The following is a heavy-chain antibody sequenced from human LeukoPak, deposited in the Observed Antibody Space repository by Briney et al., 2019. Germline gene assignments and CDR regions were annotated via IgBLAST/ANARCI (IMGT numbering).Heavy chain of an antibody. CDR1: EDTFTSYS. V-gene: IGHV1-46*01. J-gene: IGHJ5*02. CDR2: INPSGGST. CDR3: ARSPYYDRKYNWFDP. Sequence: ASVKVSCKASEDTFTSYSLHWVRQAPGQGFEWMGIINPSGGSTTYAQVFQGRVTMTRDTSTSTVYMELSSLRSEDTAVYYCARSPYYDRKYNWFDPWGQGTLVTVSS. D-gene: IGHD3-22*01.